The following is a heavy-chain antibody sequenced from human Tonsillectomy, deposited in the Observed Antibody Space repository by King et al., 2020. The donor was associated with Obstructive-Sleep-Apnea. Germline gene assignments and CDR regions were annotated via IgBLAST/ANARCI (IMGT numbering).Heavy chain of an antibody. CDR1: GFTFSSYA. D-gene: IGHD7-27*01. V-gene: IGHV3-23*04. Sequence: VQLVESGGGLVQPGGSLRLSCAASGFTFSSYAMSWVRQAPGKGLEWVSAISGSGGSTYYADSVKGRFTISRDNSKNTLYLQMNSLRAEDTAGYYCAKDPNWGSHYYYYGMDVWGQGTTVTVSS. J-gene: IGHJ6*02. CDR3: AKDPNWGSHYYYYGMDV. CDR2: ISGSGGST.